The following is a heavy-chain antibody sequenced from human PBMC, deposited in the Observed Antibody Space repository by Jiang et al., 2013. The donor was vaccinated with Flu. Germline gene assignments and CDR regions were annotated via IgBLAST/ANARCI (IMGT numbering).Heavy chain of an antibody. J-gene: IGHJ3*02. Sequence: KPTQTLTLTCTFSGFSLSTSGMCVSWIRQPPGKALEWLARIDWDDDKYYSTSLKTRLTISKDTSKNQVVLTMTNMDPVDTATYYCARTMYYYDSSGHAFDIWGQGTMVTVSS. CDR3: ARTMYYYDSSGHAFDI. CDR2: IDWDDDK. CDR1: GFSLSTSGMC. D-gene: IGHD3-22*01. V-gene: IGHV2-70*11.